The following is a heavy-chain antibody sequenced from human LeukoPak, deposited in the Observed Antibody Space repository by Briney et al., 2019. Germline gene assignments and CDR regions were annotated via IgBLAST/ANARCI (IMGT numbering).Heavy chain of an antibody. D-gene: IGHD3-9*01. J-gene: IGHJ4*02. V-gene: IGHV1-46*01. CDR3: ARASTYYDILTGYYTDYYFDY. CDR1: GYTFTSYY. Sequence: ASVKVSCKASGYTFTSYYMHWVRQAPGQGLEWMGIINPSGGSTSYAQKFQGRVTMTRDTSTSTVYMELSSLRSEDTAVYYCARASTYYDILTGYYTDYYFDYWGQGTLVTVSS. CDR2: INPSGGST.